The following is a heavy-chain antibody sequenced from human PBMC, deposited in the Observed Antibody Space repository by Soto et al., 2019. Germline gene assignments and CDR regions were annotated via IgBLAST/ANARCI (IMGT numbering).Heavy chain of an antibody. CDR3: ARGEVTMVRGVIADRWFDP. V-gene: IGHV4-39*01. CDR2: IYYSGST. Sequence: QLQLQESGPGLVKPSETLSLTCTVSGGSISSSSYYWGWIRQPPGKGLEWIGSIYYSGSTYYNPSLKSRVTISVDTSKNQFSPKLSSVTAADTAVYYCARGEVTMVRGVIADRWFDPWGQGTLVTVSS. CDR1: GGSISSSSYY. J-gene: IGHJ5*02. D-gene: IGHD3-10*01.